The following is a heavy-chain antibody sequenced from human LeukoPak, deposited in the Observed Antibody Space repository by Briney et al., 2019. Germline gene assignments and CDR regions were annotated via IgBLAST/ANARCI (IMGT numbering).Heavy chain of an antibody. J-gene: IGHJ4*02. D-gene: IGHD5-24*01. CDR1: GFTFTNSA. V-gene: IGHV1-58*02. CDR3: AAAPIEMQQRGFDY. CDR2: IVVASGNT. Sequence: SVKVSCKASGFTFTNSAMQWVRQARGRRLEWVGWIVVASGNTKYAQKFQERVTITRDMSTSTAYMELSSLRPEDTAVYYCAAAPIEMQQRGFDYWGQGTLVTVSS.